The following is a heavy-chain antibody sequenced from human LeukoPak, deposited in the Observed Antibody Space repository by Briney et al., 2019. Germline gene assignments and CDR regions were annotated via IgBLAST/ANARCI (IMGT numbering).Heavy chain of an antibody. Sequence: GGSLRLSCAASGFTFSSYSMNWVRQAPGKGLEWVSYISSSSSTIYYADSVKGRFTISRDNAKNSLYLQMNSLRAEDTAVYYCAKALVVPAALSDPLYYFDYWGQGTLVTVSS. CDR3: AKALVVPAALSDPLYYFDY. V-gene: IGHV3-48*04. CDR1: GFTFSSYS. J-gene: IGHJ4*02. CDR2: ISSSSSTI. D-gene: IGHD2-2*01.